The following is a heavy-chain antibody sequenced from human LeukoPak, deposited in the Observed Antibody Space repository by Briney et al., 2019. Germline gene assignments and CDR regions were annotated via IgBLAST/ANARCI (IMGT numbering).Heavy chain of an antibody. CDR2: IYYGGST. Sequence: PSETLSLTCSVSGGSISSRSYYLGWIRQPPGKGLEWMGRIYYGGSTYYNPSLKSRLTISVDTSKNQFALKLSYLRASDTAVYYCASYKQWLTFDAWGHGNSVTVSS. J-gene: IGHJ4*01. V-gene: IGHV4-39*06. CDR3: ASYKQWLTFDA. D-gene: IGHD6-19*01. CDR1: GGSISSRSYY.